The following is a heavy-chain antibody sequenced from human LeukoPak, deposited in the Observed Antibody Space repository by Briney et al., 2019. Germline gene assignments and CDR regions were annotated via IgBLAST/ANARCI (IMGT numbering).Heavy chain of an antibody. CDR2: INPSGGST. CDR1: GYTFTSYY. V-gene: IGHV1-46*01. J-gene: IGHJ4*02. Sequence: ASVKVSCKASGYTFTSYYMHWVRQAPGQGLEWMGIINPSGGSTSYAQEFQGRVTMTRDMSTSTVYMELSSLRSEDTAVYYCARAPYDFWSGSPFFDYWGQGTLVTVSS. CDR3: ARAPYDFWSGSPFFDY. D-gene: IGHD3-3*01.